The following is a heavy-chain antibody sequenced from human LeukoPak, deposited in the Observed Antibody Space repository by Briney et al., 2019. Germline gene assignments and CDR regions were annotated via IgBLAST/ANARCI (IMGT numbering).Heavy chain of an antibody. V-gene: IGHV4-59*01. Sequence: SETLSLTCTVSGGSISSYYWSWIRQPPGKGLEWIGYIYSSGSTNYNPPLKSRVTMSVDTSKNQFSLKLSSVTAADTAVYYCTRTQDVTAIDYWGQGILVTVSS. CDR3: TRTQDVTAIDY. CDR1: GGSISSYY. CDR2: IYSSGST. D-gene: IGHD2-21*02. J-gene: IGHJ4*02.